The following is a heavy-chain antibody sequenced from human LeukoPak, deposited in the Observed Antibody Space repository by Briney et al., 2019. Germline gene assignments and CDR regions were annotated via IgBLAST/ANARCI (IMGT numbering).Heavy chain of an antibody. J-gene: IGHJ4*02. Sequence: KPSETLSLTCTVSGGSISSYYWSWIRQPPGKGLEWIGYIYYSEGTNYNPSLKSRVTISVDTSKNQFSLKLSSVTAADTAVYYCASRSTSWSYFDYWGQGTLVTVSS. V-gene: IGHV4-59*01. CDR3: ASRSTSWSYFDY. CDR1: GGSISSYY. D-gene: IGHD2-2*01. CDR2: IYYSEGT.